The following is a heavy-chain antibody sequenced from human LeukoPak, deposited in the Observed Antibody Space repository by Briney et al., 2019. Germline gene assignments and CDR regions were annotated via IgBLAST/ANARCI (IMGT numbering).Heavy chain of an antibody. V-gene: IGHV3-21*01. Sequence: GGSLRLSCAASGFTFSSYSMSWVSQAPGEGLEWVSSISSSSSYIYYADSVKGRFTISRDNAKNSLYLQMNSLRAEDTAVYYCARALYSSGWYGPAYWGQGTLVTVSS. CDR2: ISSSSSYI. CDR1: GFTFSSYS. D-gene: IGHD6-19*01. CDR3: ARALYSSGWYGPAY. J-gene: IGHJ4*02.